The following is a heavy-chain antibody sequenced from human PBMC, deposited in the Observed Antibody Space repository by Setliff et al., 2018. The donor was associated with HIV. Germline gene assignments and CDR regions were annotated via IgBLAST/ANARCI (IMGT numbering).Heavy chain of an antibody. CDR1: GGSISSYY. D-gene: IGHD5-12*01. V-gene: IGHV4-59*08. Sequence: SETLSLTCTVSGGSISSYYWSWIRQPPGKGLEWIGYIYYSGSTNYNPSLKSRVTISVDTSKNQFSLKLSSVTAADTAVYYCARKGRYSGYDCDYWGQGTLVTVSS. CDR3: ARKGRYSGYDCDY. CDR2: IYYSGST. J-gene: IGHJ4*02.